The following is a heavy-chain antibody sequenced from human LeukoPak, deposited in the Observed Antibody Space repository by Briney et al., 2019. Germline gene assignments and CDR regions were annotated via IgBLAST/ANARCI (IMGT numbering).Heavy chain of an antibody. D-gene: IGHD5-24*01. V-gene: IGHV3-23*01. CDR3: AREGDGYNPIY. CDR1: GFTFSSYA. CDR2: ISGSGGST. Sequence: GGSLRLSCAASGFTFSSYAMSWVRQAPGKGLEWVSAISGSGGSTYYADSVKGRFTISRDNAKNSLYLQMNSLRAEDTAVYYCAREGDGYNPIYWGRGTLVTVSS. J-gene: IGHJ4*02.